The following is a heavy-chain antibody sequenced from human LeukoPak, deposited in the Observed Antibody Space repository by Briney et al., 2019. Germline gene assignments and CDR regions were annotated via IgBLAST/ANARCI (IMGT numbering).Heavy chain of an antibody. Sequence: ASVKVSCKASGYTFTSYDINWVRQATGQGLEWKGWMNPNSGNTGYAQKFQGRVTMTRNTSISTAYMELSSLRSEDTAVYYCARAYCSGGSCYSGYYYYGMDVWGQGTTVTVSS. CDR2: MNPNSGNT. CDR3: ARAYCSGGSCYSGYYYYGMDV. D-gene: IGHD2-15*01. CDR1: GYTFTSYD. V-gene: IGHV1-8*01. J-gene: IGHJ6*02.